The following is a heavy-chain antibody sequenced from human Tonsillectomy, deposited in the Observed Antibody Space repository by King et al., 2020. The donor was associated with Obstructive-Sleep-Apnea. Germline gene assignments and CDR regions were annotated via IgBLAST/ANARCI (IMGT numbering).Heavy chain of an antibody. CDR3: ARPTTTLHY. CDR2: INPGGFGT. Sequence: VQLVESGGGLVQPGGSLRLSCAASGFTFSSYWMHWVRQAPGKGLVWVSRINPGGFGTIYAGSVKGRFTISRDNAKNTLFLQMNSLRAEDTAVYYCARPTTTLHYWGQGTLVTVSS. CDR1: GFTFSSYW. V-gene: IGHV3-74*01. J-gene: IGHJ4*02. D-gene: IGHD1-26*01.